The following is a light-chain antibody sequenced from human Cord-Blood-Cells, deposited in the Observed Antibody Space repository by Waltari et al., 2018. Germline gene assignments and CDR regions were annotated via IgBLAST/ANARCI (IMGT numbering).Light chain of an antibody. CDR1: QSVSSN. Sequence: EIVMTQPPATLSVSPGDRATLSCRASQSVSSNLAWYQQKPGQAPRLLIYGASTRATGIPARFSGTGSGTEFTLTISSLQSEDFAFYYCQQYNNLLSTFGGGTKVEIK. J-gene: IGKJ4*01. CDR3: QQYNNLLST. V-gene: IGKV3-15*01. CDR2: GAS.